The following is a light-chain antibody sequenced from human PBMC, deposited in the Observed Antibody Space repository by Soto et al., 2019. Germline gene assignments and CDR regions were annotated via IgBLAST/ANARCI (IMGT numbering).Light chain of an antibody. Sequence: QAVVTQPASVSGSPGQSITISCTGTGSDVGAYNYVSWYQQCPGKAPKLIIYDVVNRPSGVSNRFSGSKSGNTAALIIFGLQAEDEADYYCCSYTRSSTYVFGTGTKLTVL. CDR1: GSDVGAYNY. CDR2: DVV. J-gene: IGLJ1*01. V-gene: IGLV2-14*01. CDR3: CSYTRSSTYV.